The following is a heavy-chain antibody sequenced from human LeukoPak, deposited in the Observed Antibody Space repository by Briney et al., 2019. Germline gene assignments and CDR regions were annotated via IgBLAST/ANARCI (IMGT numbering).Heavy chain of an antibody. V-gene: IGHV4-59*01. CDR3: TKIANGGLSDY. D-gene: IGHD2-8*01. CDR1: GGSISGYY. CDR2: IHYSGNT. Sequence: KPSETLSLTCTVSGGSISGYYWAWIRQPPGKVLEWIGYIHYSGNTNYNPSLKSRVTMSVDTSKNQFPLKLTSVTAADTAVYYCTKIANGGLSDYWGQGTLVTVSS. J-gene: IGHJ4*02.